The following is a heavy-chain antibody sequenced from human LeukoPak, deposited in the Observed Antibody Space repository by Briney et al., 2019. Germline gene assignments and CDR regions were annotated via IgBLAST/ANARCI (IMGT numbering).Heavy chain of an antibody. J-gene: IGHJ6*03. CDR2: ISSSGSTI. D-gene: IGHD1-26*01. V-gene: IGHV3-48*03. Sequence: GGSLRLSCAASGFTFSSYEMNWVRQAPGKGLEWVSYISSSGSTIYYADSVKGRFTISRDNSKNTLYLQMHSLRAEDTAVYYCARVTGRDYYYYYMDVWGKGATVTISS. CDR1: GFTFSSYE. CDR3: ARVTGRDYYYYYMDV.